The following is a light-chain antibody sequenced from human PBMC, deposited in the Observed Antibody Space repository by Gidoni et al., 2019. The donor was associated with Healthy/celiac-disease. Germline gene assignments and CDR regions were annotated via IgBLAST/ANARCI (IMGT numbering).Light chain of an antibody. V-gene: IGKV1-39*01. CDR1: QSISSY. CDR2: AAS. J-gene: IGKJ1*01. CDR3: GQSYSTLWK. Sequence: DTETTPSPSSLSASVGDRVTITCRASQSISSYLNWYQQKPGKAPKLLIYAASSLQSGVPSRFSGSGSGTDFNVSISSLQPEDFATYYGGQSYSTLWKLGQGTKVEIK.